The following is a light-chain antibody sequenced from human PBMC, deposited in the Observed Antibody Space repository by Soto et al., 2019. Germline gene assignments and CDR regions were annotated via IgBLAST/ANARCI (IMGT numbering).Light chain of an antibody. Sequence: QSALTQPASVSGSPGQSITISCTGTDTDVGTFNYVSWYQQYPGKAPKTIISEAYNRPSGVSDRFSGSKSGNTASLTISGLQAEDEADYSCCSFTGSGSYVFGPGTKVTVL. CDR3: CSFTGSGSYV. CDR1: DTDVGTFNY. CDR2: EAY. J-gene: IGLJ1*01. V-gene: IGLV2-14*01.